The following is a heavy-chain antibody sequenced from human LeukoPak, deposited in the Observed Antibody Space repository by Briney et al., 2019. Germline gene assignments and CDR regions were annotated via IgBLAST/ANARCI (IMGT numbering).Heavy chain of an antibody. CDR1: GGSISSYY. CDR2: IYYSGST. Sequence: SETLSLTCTVSGGSISSYYWSWIRQPPGKGLEWIGYIYYSGSTNYNPSLKSRVTISVDTSKTQFSLKLSSVTAADTAVYYCARVGSGYYYYFDYWGQGTLVTVSS. CDR3: ARVGSGYYYYFDY. J-gene: IGHJ4*02. V-gene: IGHV4-59*01. D-gene: IGHD3-22*01.